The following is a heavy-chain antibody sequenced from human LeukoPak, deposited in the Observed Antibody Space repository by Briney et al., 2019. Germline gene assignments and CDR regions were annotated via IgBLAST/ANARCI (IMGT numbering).Heavy chain of an antibody. CDR3: ARDSGEIIVATITYYYYYMDV. J-gene: IGHJ6*03. CDR2: IYHSGST. CDR1: GFTFSSYAM. Sequence: PGGSLRLSCAASGFTFSSYAMSWVRQAPGKGLEWIGEIYHSGSTNYNPSLKSRVTISVDKSKNQFSLKLSSVTAADTAVYYCARDSGEIIVATITYYYYYMDVWGKGTTVTVSS. D-gene: IGHD5-12*01. V-gene: IGHV4-4*02.